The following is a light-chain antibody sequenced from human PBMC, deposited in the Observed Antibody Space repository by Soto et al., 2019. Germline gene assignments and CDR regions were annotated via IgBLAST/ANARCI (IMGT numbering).Light chain of an antibody. CDR3: QHYTSYSEA. J-gene: IGKJ1*01. V-gene: IGKV1-5*03. CDR2: KAS. CDR1: QSTSDS. Sequence: DIQMTHSPSTLSASVGDRVTITCRASQSTSDSLAWYQQKPGKAPKLLIYKASTLKSGVPSRFSGSGSGTEFTHTISSLQPDDFATYYCQHYTSYSEAFGQGANVDNK.